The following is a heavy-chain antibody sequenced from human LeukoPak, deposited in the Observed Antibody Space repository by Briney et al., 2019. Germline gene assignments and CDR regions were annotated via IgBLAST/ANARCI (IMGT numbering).Heavy chain of an antibody. CDR1: GGSISSSRYY. CDR2: IYYSGST. D-gene: IGHD3-10*01. J-gene: IGHJ4*02. CDR3: ARHVYYGSGSLTGYYFDY. V-gene: IGHV4-39*01. Sequence: SETLSLTCTVSGGSISSSRYYWGWIRQPPGKGLEWIGSIYYSGSTYYNPSLKSRVTISVDTSKNQFSLKLSSVTAADTAVYYCARHVYYGSGSLTGYYFDYWGQGTLVTVSS.